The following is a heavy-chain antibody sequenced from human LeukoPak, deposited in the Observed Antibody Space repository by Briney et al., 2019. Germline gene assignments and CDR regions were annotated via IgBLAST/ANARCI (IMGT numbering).Heavy chain of an antibody. J-gene: IGHJ4*02. D-gene: IGHD2-2*01. V-gene: IGHV3-9*01. Sequence: GGSLRLSCAASGFTFDDYAMHWVRHAPGKGLEWVSGISWNSGSIGYADSVKGRFTISRDNAKNSLYLQMNSLRAEDTALYYCAKGVPGYCSSTSCSDYDILTGFDYWGQGTLVTVSS. CDR2: ISWNSGSI. CDR3: AKGVPGYCSSTSCSDYDILTGFDY. CDR1: GFTFDDYA.